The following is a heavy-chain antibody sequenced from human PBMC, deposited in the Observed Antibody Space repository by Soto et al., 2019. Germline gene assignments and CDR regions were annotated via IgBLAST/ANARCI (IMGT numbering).Heavy chain of an antibody. CDR3: ARRAQRGHYSGSAGVYTDV. CDR2: IYYSGTT. Sequence: SETLSLTCTVCGGSISGGGYYWSWIRQHPGKGLEWIGDIYYSGTTNYHPPLKSPVTISVDTSKNPLSLQLSSVTAADTAVYYRARRAQRGHYSGSAGVYTDVWGNGTTVTVS. J-gene: IGHJ6*03. D-gene: IGHD3-10*01. CDR1: GGSISGGGYY. V-gene: IGHV4-61*08.